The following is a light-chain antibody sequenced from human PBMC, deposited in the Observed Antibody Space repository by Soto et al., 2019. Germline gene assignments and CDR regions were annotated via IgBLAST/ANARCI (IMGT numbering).Light chain of an antibody. CDR2: EVS. CDR3: SSYTSSSTRV. Sequence: QSALTQPASVSGSPGQSITISCTGTSSDVGGYNYVSWYQQHPGKAPKLMIYEVSNRPSGVSNRFSGSKSGNTASLTISGLQAEDEADYYCSSYTSSSTRVFGGETMVTV. J-gene: IGLJ2*01. V-gene: IGLV2-14*01. CDR1: SSDVGGYNY.